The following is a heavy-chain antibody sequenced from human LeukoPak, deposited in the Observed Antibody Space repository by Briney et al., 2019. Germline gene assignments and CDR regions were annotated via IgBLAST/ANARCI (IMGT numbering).Heavy chain of an antibody. CDR2: INHSGST. J-gene: IGHJ4*02. V-gene: IGHV4-34*01. Sequence: PSETLSLTCAVHGGAFRGYYWTWVRHPPRKGLEWIGEINHSGSTNYNPSLKSRVTISVDTSKNQFSLKVNSVTAADTAIYYCARGPSERYYESIGYYYFDYWGQGTLVTVSS. CDR1: GGAFRGYY. D-gene: IGHD3-22*01. CDR3: ARGPSERYYESIGYYYFDY.